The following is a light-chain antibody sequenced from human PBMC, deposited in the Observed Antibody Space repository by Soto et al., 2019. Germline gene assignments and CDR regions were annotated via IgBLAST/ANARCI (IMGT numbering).Light chain of an antibody. V-gene: IGKV3-15*01. Sequence: EIVLTQSPGTLSLSPGEGATLSCRASRGVSANYLAWYQQKPGQAPRLLIYGASTRATAVPARFTASGSGTEFTLSISSLQSDDFGVYYCQQYDTWPRTFGQGTKV. J-gene: IGKJ1*01. CDR1: RGVSANY. CDR3: QQYDTWPRT. CDR2: GAS.